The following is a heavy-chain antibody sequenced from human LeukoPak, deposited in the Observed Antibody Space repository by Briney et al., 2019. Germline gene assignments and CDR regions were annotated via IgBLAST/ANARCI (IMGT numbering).Heavy chain of an antibody. D-gene: IGHD3-10*01. Sequence: GASVKVSCKASGGTFSSYAISWVRQAPGQGLEWMGGIIPIFGTASYAQKFQGRVTITADESTNTAYMELSSLRSEDTAVYYCAAQFVQPYYFYYYMDVWGKGTTVTVSS. J-gene: IGHJ6*03. CDR2: IIPIFGTA. CDR1: GGTFSSYA. CDR3: AAQFVQPYYFYYYMDV. V-gene: IGHV1-69*13.